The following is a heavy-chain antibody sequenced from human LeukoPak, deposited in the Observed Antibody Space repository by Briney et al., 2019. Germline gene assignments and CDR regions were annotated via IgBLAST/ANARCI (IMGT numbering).Heavy chain of an antibody. V-gene: IGHV3-74*01. CDR3: VRGASGGHYVIDY. CDR1: GFSFSGHW. D-gene: IGHD1-26*01. CDR2: ISPDGRST. Sequence: GGSLRLSCTASGFSFSGHWMHWARQAPGKGLVWVSRISPDGRSTNYADFVKGRFTVSRDNAMNTVYLQMNSLRTEDTAVYYCVRGASGGHYVIDYWGQGTLVTVSS. J-gene: IGHJ4*02.